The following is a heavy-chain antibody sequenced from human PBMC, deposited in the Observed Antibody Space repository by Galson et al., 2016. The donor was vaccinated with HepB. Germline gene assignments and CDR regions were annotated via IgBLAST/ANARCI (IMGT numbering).Heavy chain of an antibody. D-gene: IGHD2-2*01. CDR3: ASEDCSATNCYNYYFHGMNV. V-gene: IGHV4-39*01. CDR1: GGSISSSAYY. CDR2: IYYSGTT. J-gene: IGHJ6*02. Sequence: SETLSLTCTVSGGSISSSAYYWGWIRQPPGKGLEWIGYIYYSGTTYYNPSLKSRVTMSIDTSKNQFSLRLSSVTAADTAVYYCASEDCSATNCYNYYFHGMNVWGQGTTVSVSS.